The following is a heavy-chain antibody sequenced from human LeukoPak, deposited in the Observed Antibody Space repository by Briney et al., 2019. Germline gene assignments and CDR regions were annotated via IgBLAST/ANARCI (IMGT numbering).Heavy chain of an antibody. Sequence: GGSLRLSCAASGFTFSNYAMNWVRQAPGEGLEWVSAISGSGGSTYYADSVKGRFTISRDNSKNTLYLQMNSLRAEDTAVYYCARDGVINALDYWGQGTLVTVSS. V-gene: IGHV3-23*01. D-gene: IGHD3-3*01. CDR3: ARDGVINALDY. J-gene: IGHJ4*02. CDR2: ISGSGGST. CDR1: GFTFSNYA.